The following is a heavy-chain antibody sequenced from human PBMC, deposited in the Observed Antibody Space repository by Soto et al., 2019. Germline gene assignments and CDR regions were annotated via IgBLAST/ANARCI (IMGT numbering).Heavy chain of an antibody. CDR1: GFTLSSYA. D-gene: IGHD3-10*01. V-gene: IGHV3-23*01. Sequence: EVQLLESGGGLVQPGGSLRLSCAASGFTLSSYAMSWVRQAPGKGLEWVSAISGSGGSTYYADSVKGRFTISRDNSKNTLYLQMNSLRAEDTAVYYCAKGSEFGLGTIDYWGQGTLVTVSS. CDR3: AKGSEFGLGTIDY. CDR2: ISGSGGST. J-gene: IGHJ4*02.